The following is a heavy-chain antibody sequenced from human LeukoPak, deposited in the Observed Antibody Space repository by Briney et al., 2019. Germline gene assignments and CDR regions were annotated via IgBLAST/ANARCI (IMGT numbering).Heavy chain of an antibody. CDR2: IWYDGSNK. V-gene: IGHV3-33*01. CDR3: ARDQARYDILTGYYSDPAGNDY. D-gene: IGHD3-9*01. CDR1: GFTFSSYG. Sequence: GGSLRLSCAASGFTFSSYGMHSVRQAPGKGLEWVAVIWYDGSNKYYADSVKGRFTISRDNSKNTLYLQMNSLRAEDTAVYYCARDQARYDILTGYYSDPAGNDYWGQGTLVTVSS. J-gene: IGHJ4*02.